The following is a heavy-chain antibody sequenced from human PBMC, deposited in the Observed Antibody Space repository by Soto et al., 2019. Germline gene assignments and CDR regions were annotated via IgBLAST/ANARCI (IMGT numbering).Heavy chain of an antibody. V-gene: IGHV1-69*13. CDR2: IIPIFGTA. Sequence: GRAVKATCKAPGGTFSSTAISWVRQAPGQGLEWMGGIIPIFGTANYAQKFQGRVTITADESTSTAYMELSSLRSEDTAVYYCASSSGSNPEFYIRGQGTRVTGFS. J-gene: IGHJ6*01. CDR3: ASSSGSNPEFYI. CDR1: GGTFSSTA. D-gene: IGHD1-26*01.